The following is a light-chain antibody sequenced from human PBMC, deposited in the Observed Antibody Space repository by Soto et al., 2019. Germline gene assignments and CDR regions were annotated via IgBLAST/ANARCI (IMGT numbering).Light chain of an antibody. CDR3: ETGDSNSWV. CDR1: SGHSSYI. Sequence: QSVLTQSSSASASLGSSVKLTCTLSSGHSSYIIAWHQQQPGKAPRYLMKLEGSGSYNKGSGVPDRFSGYSSGADRYLTISNLQFEDEADYYWETGDSNSWVFGGGTKVTVL. V-gene: IGLV4-60*02. J-gene: IGLJ3*02. CDR2: LEGSGSY.